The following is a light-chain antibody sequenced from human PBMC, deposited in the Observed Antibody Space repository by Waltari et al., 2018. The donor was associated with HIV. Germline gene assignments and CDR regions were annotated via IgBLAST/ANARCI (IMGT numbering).Light chain of an antibody. J-gene: IGLJ3*02. CDR1: DSNIVSNY. V-gene: IGLV1-47*01. CDR3: ASWDDNLNSWV. Sequence: QSVVTQPPSASGTPGQRVPISCSGSDSNIVSNYVYWYQDLPGTAPKLLIYKNNQRSSGVPDRFSGSKSDTSASLAISGLRSEDEADYYCASWDDNLNSWVFGGGTKLTVL. CDR2: KNN.